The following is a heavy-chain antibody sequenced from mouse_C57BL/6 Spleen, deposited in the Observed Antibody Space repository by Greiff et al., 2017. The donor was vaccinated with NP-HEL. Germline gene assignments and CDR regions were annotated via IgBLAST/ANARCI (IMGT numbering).Heavy chain of an antibody. J-gene: IGHJ2*01. CDR2: INPSSGYT. CDR3: ARNPLYYDYVFDY. Sequence: QVQLQQSGAELAKPGASVKLSCKASGYTFTSYWMHWVKQRPGQGLEWNGYINPSSGYTKYNQKFKDKATLTADKSSSTAYMQLSSLTYEDSAVYYCARNPLYYDYVFDYWGQGTTLTVSS. D-gene: IGHD2-4*01. CDR1: GYTFTSYW. V-gene: IGHV1-7*01.